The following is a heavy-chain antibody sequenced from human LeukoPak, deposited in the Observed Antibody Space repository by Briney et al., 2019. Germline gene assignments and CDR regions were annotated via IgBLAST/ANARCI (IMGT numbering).Heavy chain of an antibody. CDR2: ISYDGSNK. CDR1: GFTFSSYA. CDR3: ARGGGLDV. D-gene: IGHD3-16*01. Sequence: GRSLRLSCAASGFTFSSYAMHWVRQAPGKGLEWVAVISYDGSNKYYADSVKGRFTISRDNSKNTLYLQMSNLRAEDTAVYFCARGGGLDVWGQGATVTVSS. J-gene: IGHJ6*02. V-gene: IGHV3-30-3*01.